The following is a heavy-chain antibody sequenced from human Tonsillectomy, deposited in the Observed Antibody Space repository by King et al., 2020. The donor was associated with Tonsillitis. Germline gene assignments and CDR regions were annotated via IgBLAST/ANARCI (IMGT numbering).Heavy chain of an antibody. V-gene: IGHV1-69*12. J-gene: IGHJ4*02. Sequence: QLVQSGAEVKKPGSPVKVSCKASGGTFSSYAINWVRQAPGQGLQWMGGIIPIFGTPSYAQKFQGRVTITADESTGTTYMELSGLRSEDTAVYFCAREGTYYYDTSDYRWYYFDYWGQGTLVTVSS. CDR1: GGTFSSYA. CDR2: IIPIFGTP. CDR3: AREGTYYYDTSDYRWYYFDY. D-gene: IGHD3-22*01.